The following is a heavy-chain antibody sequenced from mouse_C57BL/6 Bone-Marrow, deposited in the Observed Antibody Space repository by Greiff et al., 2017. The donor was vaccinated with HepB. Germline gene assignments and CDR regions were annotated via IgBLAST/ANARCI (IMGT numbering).Heavy chain of an antibody. CDR1: GFSFNTYA. D-gene: IGHD2-1*01. CDR2: IRSKSNNYAT. CDR3: VVHVRYGNGFAY. J-gene: IGHJ3*01. V-gene: IGHV10-1*01. Sequence: EVQRVESGGGLVQPKGSLKLSCAASGFSFNTYAMNWVRQAPGKGLEWVARIRSKSNNYATYYADSVKDRFTISRGDSESMLYLQMNNLKTEDTAMYYCVVHVRYGNGFAYWGQGTLVTVSA.